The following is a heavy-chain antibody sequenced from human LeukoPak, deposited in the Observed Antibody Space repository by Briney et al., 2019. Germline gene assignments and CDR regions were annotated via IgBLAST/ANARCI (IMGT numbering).Heavy chain of an antibody. J-gene: IGHJ3*02. CDR1: GFTFSSYG. CDR3: AKDRITVFGVVIADAFDI. D-gene: IGHD3-3*01. Sequence: PGGSLRLSCAASGFTFSSYGMHRVRHAPGKGLEWVAFIRYDGSNKYYADSVKGRFTISRDNSKNTLYLQMNSLRAEDTAVYYCAKDRITVFGVVIADAFDIWGQGTMVTVSS. CDR2: IRYDGSNK. V-gene: IGHV3-30*02.